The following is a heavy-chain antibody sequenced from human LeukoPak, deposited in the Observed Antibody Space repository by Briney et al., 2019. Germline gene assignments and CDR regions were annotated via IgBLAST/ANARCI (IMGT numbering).Heavy chain of an antibody. CDR2: ISSSSYI. Sequence: GGSLRLSCAASGFTFSSYSMNWVRQAPGKGLEWVSSISSSSYIYYADSVKGRFTISRDNAKNSLYLQMNSLRAEDTAVYYCARVDESIAAAGNFDYWGQGTLVTVSS. CDR1: GFTFSSYS. V-gene: IGHV3-21*01. J-gene: IGHJ4*02. D-gene: IGHD6-13*01. CDR3: ARVDESIAAAGNFDY.